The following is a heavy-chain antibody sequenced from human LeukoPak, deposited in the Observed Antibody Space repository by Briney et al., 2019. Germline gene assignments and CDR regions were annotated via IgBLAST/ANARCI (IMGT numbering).Heavy chain of an antibody. V-gene: IGHV3-23*01. CDR3: ARVQRGVRSPTDY. D-gene: IGHD4-17*01. CDR1: GFTFSSYA. J-gene: IGHJ4*02. Sequence: TGGSLRLSCAASGFTFSSYAMCCVRQAPGRGLEWVSTISGSGGNTYYADSVKGRFTISRDNSKSTLYLQMNSLRAEDTAVYYCARVQRGVRSPTDYWGQGTLVTVSS. CDR2: ISGSGGNT.